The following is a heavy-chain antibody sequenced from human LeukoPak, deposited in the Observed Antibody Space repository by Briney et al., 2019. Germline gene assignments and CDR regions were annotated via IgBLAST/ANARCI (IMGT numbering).Heavy chain of an antibody. CDR2: ISSNGGST. Sequence: GGSLRLSCSASGFXFSSYAIHWVRQAPGKGLEYVSAISSNGGSTYYADSVKGRFTISRDNSKNTLYLQMSSLRAEDTAVYYCVKDRIAVAGTPFDYWGQGTLVTVSS. J-gene: IGHJ4*02. D-gene: IGHD6-19*01. CDR1: GFXFSSYA. V-gene: IGHV3-64D*09. CDR3: VKDRIAVAGTPFDY.